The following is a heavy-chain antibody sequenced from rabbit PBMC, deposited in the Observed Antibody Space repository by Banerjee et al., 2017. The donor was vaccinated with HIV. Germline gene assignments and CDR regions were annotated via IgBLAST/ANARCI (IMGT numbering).Heavy chain of an antibody. D-gene: IGHD2-1*01. V-gene: IGHV1S40*01. CDR2: IYPDYDST. CDR1: GFSFSSNYY. Sequence: QSLEESGGDLVKPGASLTLTCTASGFSFSSNYYMCWVRQAPGKGLEWIAYIYPDYDSTDYASWVNGRFTISFDNAQNTVFLQMTSLTVADTATYFCAREYGGYGQMWGPGTL. J-gene: IGHJ4*01. CDR3: AREYGGYGQM.